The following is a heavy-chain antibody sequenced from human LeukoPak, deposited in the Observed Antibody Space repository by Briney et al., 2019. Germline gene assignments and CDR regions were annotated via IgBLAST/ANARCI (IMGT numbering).Heavy chain of an antibody. CDR1: GGSINSYY. CDR2: IYDSGST. V-gene: IGHV4-59*08. D-gene: IGHD1-26*01. J-gene: IGHJ6*03. CDR3: ARGDSGSYYRYYYYYMDV. Sequence: SETLSLTCTVSGGSINSYYWSWIRQPPGKGLEWIGYIYDSGSTNYNPSLKSRVTISVDTSKNQFSLKLSSVTAADTAVYYCARGDSGSYYRYYYYYMDVWGKGTTVTISS.